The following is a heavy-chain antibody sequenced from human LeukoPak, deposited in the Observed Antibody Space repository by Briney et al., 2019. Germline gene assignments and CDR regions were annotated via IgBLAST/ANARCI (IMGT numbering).Heavy chain of an antibody. Sequence: SETLSLTCAVYGGSFSGYYWSWIRQPPGKGLEWIGEINHSGSTNYNPSLKSRVTISVDTSKNQSSLKLSSVTAADTAVYYCARVVDYYGSGSYYNGPFDYWGQGTLVTVSS. J-gene: IGHJ4*02. D-gene: IGHD3-10*01. CDR2: INHSGST. V-gene: IGHV4-34*01. CDR1: GGSFSGYY. CDR3: ARVVDYYGSGSYYNGPFDY.